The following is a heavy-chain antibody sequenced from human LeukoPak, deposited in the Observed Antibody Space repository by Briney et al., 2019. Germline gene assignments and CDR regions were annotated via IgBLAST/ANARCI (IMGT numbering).Heavy chain of an antibody. D-gene: IGHD2/OR15-2a*01. CDR3: ARDLSGYMDV. V-gene: IGHV3-74*01. CDR1: GFTFSNFW. CDR2: ISIDGSTT. J-gene: IGHJ6*03. Sequence: PGGSLRLSCAASGFTFSNFWIHWVRHAPGKGLVWVSRISIDGSTTNYAGSVKGRFTISRDNAKNTVSLQMNGLRAEDTAVYYCARDLSGYMDVWGKGTTVTVSS.